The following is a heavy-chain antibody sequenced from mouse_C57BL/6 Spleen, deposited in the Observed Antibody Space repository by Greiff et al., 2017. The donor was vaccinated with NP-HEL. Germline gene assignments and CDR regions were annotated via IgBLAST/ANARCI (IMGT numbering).Heavy chain of an antibody. CDR2: INPNNGGT. CDR3: ARVYYSNSYAMDY. J-gene: IGHJ4*01. Sequence: EVQLQQSGPELVKPGASVKISCKASGYTFTDYYMNWVKQSHGKSLEWIGDINPNNGGTSYNQQFKGKATLTVDKSSSTAYMELSSLTSEDSAVYYCARVYYSNSYAMDYWGQGTSVTVSS. D-gene: IGHD2-5*01. V-gene: IGHV1-26*01. CDR1: GYTFTDYY.